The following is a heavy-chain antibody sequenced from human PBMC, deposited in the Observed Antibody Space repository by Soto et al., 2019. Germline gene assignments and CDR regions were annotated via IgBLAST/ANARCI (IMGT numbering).Heavy chain of an antibody. D-gene: IGHD3-10*01. CDR3: ATSSDSGFDP. V-gene: IGHV1-18*04. Sequence: QLQLVQSGAEVERPGASVRVSCKAYGYAFSKYGISWIRQAPGQGLEWMGWIRPDNGDTNYAQKFQGRVTMTTDTSSNTAYMELRSLRSHDTAVYHCATSSDSGFDPWGQGTLVSVSS. CDR2: IRPDNGDT. J-gene: IGHJ5*02. CDR1: GYAFSKYG.